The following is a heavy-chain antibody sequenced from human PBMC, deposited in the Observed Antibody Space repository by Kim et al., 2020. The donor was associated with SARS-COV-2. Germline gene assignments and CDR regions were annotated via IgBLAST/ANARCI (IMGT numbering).Heavy chain of an antibody. CDR2: IHSGGST. V-gene: IGHV3-53*01. J-gene: IGHJ1*01. CDR3: AKNRGVGAPAD. Sequence: GGSLRLSCAASGFTVSSNYMSWVRQAPGKGLEWVSIIHSGGSTYYADSLKGRFTISRDNSKNTLFLQMNSLRAEDTAVYYCAKNRGVGAPADWGQGTLVTVCS. CDR1: GFTVSSNY. D-gene: IGHD1-26*01.